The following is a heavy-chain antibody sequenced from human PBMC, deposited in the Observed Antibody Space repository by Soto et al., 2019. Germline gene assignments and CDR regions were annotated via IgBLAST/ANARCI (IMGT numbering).Heavy chain of an antibody. J-gene: IGHJ4*02. Sequence: QVQLVQSGAEMRKPGASVRLSCKASGYTLTRFYLHWVRQAPGQGLEWMGIINTRGGTTAYAQKFRGRLTVTRDTSTSTVYMELSNLRSEDTAIYYCARGPDDSDVPRWDYWGQGTRVTVSS. D-gene: IGHD4-17*01. CDR2: INTRGGTT. V-gene: IGHV1-46*01. CDR3: ARGPDDSDVPRWDY. CDR1: GYTLTRFY.